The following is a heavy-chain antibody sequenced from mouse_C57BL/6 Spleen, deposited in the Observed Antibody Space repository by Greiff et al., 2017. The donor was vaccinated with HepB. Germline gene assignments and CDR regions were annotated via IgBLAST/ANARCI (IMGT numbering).Heavy chain of an antibody. CDR2: IYPRSGNT. J-gene: IGHJ3*01. Sequence: QVQLKQSGAELARPGASVKLSCKASGYTFTSYGISWVKQRTGQGLEWIGEIYPRSGNTYYNEKFKGKATLTADKSSSTAYMELRSLTSEDSAVYFCASGTAPTGFAYWGQGTLVTVAA. D-gene: IGHD1-1*01. CDR1: GYTFTSYG. V-gene: IGHV1-81*01. CDR3: ASGTAPTGFAY.